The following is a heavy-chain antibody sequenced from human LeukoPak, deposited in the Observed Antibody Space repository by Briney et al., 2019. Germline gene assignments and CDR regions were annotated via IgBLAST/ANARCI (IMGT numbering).Heavy chain of an antibody. D-gene: IGHD2-2*01. CDR1: GFTFSSYW. V-gene: IGHV3-7*01. Sequence: GGSLRLSCAASGFTFSSYWMSWVRQAPGKGLGRVANIKQDGSEKYYVDSVKGRFTISRDNAKNSLYLQMNSLRAEDTAVYYCARDDCSSISCYHNWFDPWGQGTLVTVSS. CDR2: IKQDGSEK. J-gene: IGHJ5*02. CDR3: ARDDCSSISCYHNWFDP.